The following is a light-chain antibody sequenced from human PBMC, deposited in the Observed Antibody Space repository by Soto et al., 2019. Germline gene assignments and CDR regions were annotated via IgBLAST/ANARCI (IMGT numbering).Light chain of an antibody. CDR3: VTWDDSLNGVV. J-gene: IGLJ2*01. Sequence: QAVVTQPPSASGTPGQRVTISCSGSSSNIGSNTVNWYQQLLGTAPKVLIYSNNQRPSGVPDRFSGSKSGTSASLAISGVQSEDEADYYCVTWDDSLNGVVFGGGTQLTVL. CDR2: SNN. V-gene: IGLV1-44*01. CDR1: SSNIGSNT.